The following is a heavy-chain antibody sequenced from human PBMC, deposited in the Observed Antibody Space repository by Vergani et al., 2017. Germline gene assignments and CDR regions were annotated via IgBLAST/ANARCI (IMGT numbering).Heavy chain of an antibody. CDR3: AKSPLGPGSGWFVFDY. D-gene: IGHD6-19*01. CDR2: ISGSGGST. J-gene: IGHJ4*02. V-gene: IGHV3-23*04. Sequence: VQLVESGGGLVQPGGSLRLSCAASGFTFSSYAMSWVRQAPGKGLEWVSAISGSGGSTYYADSVKGRFTISRDNSKNTLYLQMNSLRAEDTAVYYCAKSPLGPGSGWFVFDYWGQGTLVTVSS. CDR1: GFTFSSYA.